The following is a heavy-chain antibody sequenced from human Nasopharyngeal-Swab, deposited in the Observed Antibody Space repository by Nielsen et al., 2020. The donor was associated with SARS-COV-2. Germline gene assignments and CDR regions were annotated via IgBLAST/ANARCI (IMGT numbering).Heavy chain of an antibody. Sequence: SETLSLTCTVSGGSISSSSYYWGWIRQPPGKGLEWIGSIYYSGSTYYNPSLKSRVTTSVDTSKNQFSLKLSSVTAADTAVYYCARVGRDYGSGTNWFDPWGQGTLVTVSS. D-gene: IGHD3-10*01. CDR3: ARVGRDYGSGTNWFDP. J-gene: IGHJ5*02. CDR2: IYYSGST. CDR1: GGSISSSSYY. V-gene: IGHV4-39*07.